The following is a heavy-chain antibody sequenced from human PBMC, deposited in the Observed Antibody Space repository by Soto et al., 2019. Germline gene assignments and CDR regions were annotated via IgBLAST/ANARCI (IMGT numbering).Heavy chain of an antibody. V-gene: IGHV3-9*01. D-gene: IGHD6-13*01. Sequence: PGGSLRLSCAASGFTFDDYAMHWVRQAPGKGLEWVSGISWNSGSIGYADSVKGRFTISRDNAKNSLYLQMNSLRDEDTAVYYCARDGSSWYGNGYGALDIWGQGTMVTVSS. CDR1: GFTFDDYA. CDR2: ISWNSGSI. CDR3: ARDGSSWYGNGYGALDI. J-gene: IGHJ3*02.